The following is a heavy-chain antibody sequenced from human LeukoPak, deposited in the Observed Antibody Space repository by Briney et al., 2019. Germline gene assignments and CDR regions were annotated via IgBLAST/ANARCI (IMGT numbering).Heavy chain of an antibody. V-gene: IGHV3-23*01. CDR2: ISGSGGST. CDR1: GFTFSSYA. Sequence: AGGSLRLSCAASGFTFSSYAMSWVRQAPGKGLEWVSAISGSGGSTYYADSVKGRFTISRDNSKNTLYLQMNSLRAEDTAVYYCAKSGATGYYYYYMDVWGKGTTVTVSS. CDR3: AKSGATGYYYYYMDV. J-gene: IGHJ6*03. D-gene: IGHD1-26*01.